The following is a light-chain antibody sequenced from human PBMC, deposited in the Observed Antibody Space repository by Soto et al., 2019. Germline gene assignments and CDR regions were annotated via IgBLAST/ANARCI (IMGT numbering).Light chain of an antibody. CDR2: RAA. V-gene: IGKV3-15*01. Sequence: EIEMTQSPATLSLAAGERVTLSCRASESFSTNLSCYQQKPGQAPRLLIDRAATRATGIPARFSGSGSGTEFTLTISSLQSEDFAVYSCQQYNNWPLTFGGGTKVDI. CDR1: ESFSTN. CDR3: QQYNNWPLT. J-gene: IGKJ4*01.